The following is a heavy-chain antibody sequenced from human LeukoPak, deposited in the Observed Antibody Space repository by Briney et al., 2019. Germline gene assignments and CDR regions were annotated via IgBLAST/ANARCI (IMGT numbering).Heavy chain of an antibody. CDR3: ARSIFGVVHYYYYMDV. V-gene: IGHV3-21*04. CDR2: ISSSSSYI. J-gene: IGHJ6*03. Sequence: GGSLRLSCAASGFTFSSYSINWVLQAPGKGLEWVSSISSSSSYIYYADSVKGRFTISRDNAKNSLYLQMNSLRAEDTAVYYCARSIFGVVHYYYYMDVWGKGTTVTVSS. D-gene: IGHD3-3*01. CDR1: GFTFSSYS.